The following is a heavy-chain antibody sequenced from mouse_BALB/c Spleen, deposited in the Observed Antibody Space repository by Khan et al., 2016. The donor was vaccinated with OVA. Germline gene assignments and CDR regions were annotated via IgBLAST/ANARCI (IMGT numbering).Heavy chain of an antibody. D-gene: IGHD2-10*01. CDR1: GFSLTDYG. V-gene: IGHV2-6-1*01. Sequence: QVQLKESGPGLVAPSQSLSITCTISGFSLTDYGIHWVRQPPGKGLEWLVVIWSDGTTTYNSALKSRLSISKDNSKSQVFLKMNSLQTDDTAMYYCARQPYYHYYIMDYWGQGTSATVSS. CDR2: IWSDGTT. CDR3: ARQPYYHYYIMDY. J-gene: IGHJ4*01.